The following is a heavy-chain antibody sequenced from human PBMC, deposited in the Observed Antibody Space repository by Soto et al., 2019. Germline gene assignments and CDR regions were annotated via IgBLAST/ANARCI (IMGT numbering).Heavy chain of an antibody. CDR1: GFTFSNYA. CDR2: ISGSGGST. V-gene: IGHV3-23*01. Sequence: EVQLLESGGGLLQPGGSLRLSCAASGFTFSNYAMSWVRQAPGKGLEWVSAISGSGGSTYYADSLKGRCTISRDNSKNTLYLQMNRLRAEDTAVYYCAKDSNGDYLDRRGYYRVRDESWGQGTLVTVSS. CDR3: AKDSNGDYLDRRGYYRVRDES. J-gene: IGHJ4*02. D-gene: IGHD3-22*01.